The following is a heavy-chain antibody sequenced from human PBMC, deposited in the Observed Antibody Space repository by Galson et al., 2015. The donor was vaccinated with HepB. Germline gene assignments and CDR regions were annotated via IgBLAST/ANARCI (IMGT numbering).Heavy chain of an antibody. CDR2: IKPDGSEK. D-gene: IGHD1-1*01. CDR3: AKPRGNWTSPGYDY. CDR1: GFTFRSYW. J-gene: IGHJ4*02. Sequence: SLRLSCAASGFTFRSYWLSWVRQAPGKGLEWVASIKPDGSEKYYVDSVKGRFTISRDNAKNSLYLQMNSLRAEDTAVYYCAKPRGNWTSPGYDYWGQGTLVTVSS. V-gene: IGHV3-7*01.